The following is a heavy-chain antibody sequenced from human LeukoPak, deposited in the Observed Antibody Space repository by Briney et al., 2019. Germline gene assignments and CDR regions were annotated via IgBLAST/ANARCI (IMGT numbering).Heavy chain of an antibody. Sequence: SETLSLTCTVSGGSISSYYWSWIRQPPGKGLEWIGYIYYSGSANYNPSLKSRVTISIHTSKNQFSLKLSSVTAADTAVYYCERVKQLVYGYYFDYWGQGTLVTVSS. J-gene: IGHJ4*02. V-gene: IGHV4-59*01. CDR2: IYYSGSA. D-gene: IGHD6-13*01. CDR3: ERVKQLVYGYYFDY. CDR1: GGSISSYY.